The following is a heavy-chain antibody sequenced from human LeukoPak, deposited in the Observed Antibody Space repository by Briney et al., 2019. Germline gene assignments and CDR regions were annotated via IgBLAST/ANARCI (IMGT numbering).Heavy chain of an antibody. Sequence: PGRSLRLSCAASGFTFSSYGMHWVRQAPGKGLEWVAVIWYNGSNKYHADSVKGRFTISRDNSKNTLYLQMNSLRAEDTAVYYCARDRFSYGSGSYHADYWAQGTLVTVSS. D-gene: IGHD3-10*01. CDR1: GFTFSSYG. V-gene: IGHV3-33*01. CDR2: IWYNGSNK. CDR3: ARDRFSYGSGSYHADY. J-gene: IGHJ4*02.